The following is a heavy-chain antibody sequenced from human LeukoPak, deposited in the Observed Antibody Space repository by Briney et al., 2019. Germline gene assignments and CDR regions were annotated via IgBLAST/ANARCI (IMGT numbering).Heavy chain of an antibody. J-gene: IGHJ5*02. CDR3: ARPYIANRDWLDP. V-gene: IGHV1-3*01. D-gene: IGHD2-15*01. Sequence: ASVKVSCKTSGYTFTTYAMHWVRQAPGQGLEYMGWINAANGHTKYSQKLRGRVTFTTDTSASTAYMDLSSLTSEDTAVYYCARPYIANRDWLDPWGQGTLVTVSS. CDR2: INAANGHT. CDR1: GYTFTTYA.